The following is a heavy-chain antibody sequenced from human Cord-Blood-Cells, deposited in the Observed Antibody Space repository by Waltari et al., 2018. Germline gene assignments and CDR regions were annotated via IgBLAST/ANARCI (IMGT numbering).Heavy chain of an antibody. J-gene: IGHJ6*02. V-gene: IGHV5-51*01. CDR3: ARLGGGNYRYYYGMDV. Sequence: EVQLVQSGAEVKKPGESLKISCKGSGYSFTSYWIGWVRQMPGKGLEWMGISYPGDSETRYSPAFQGQVTISADKSIITAYLQWSSLKASDTAMYYCARLGGGNYRYYYGMDVWGQGTMVTVSS. CDR1: GYSFTSYW. CDR2: SYPGDSET. D-gene: IGHD4-4*01.